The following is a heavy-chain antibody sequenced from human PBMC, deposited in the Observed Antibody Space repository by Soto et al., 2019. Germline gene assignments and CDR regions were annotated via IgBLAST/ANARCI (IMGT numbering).Heavy chain of an antibody. CDR2: IYSGGST. J-gene: IGHJ4*02. Sequence: GGSLRLSCAASGFTVSTKYMSWVRQAPGKGLEWVSVIYSGGSTFYADSVRGRFTISRDNSKNTMYLQMNSLRAEDTAVYYCAKAATSNCDFWRGDFYWGQGTLVTVSS. D-gene: IGHD3-3*01. V-gene: IGHV3-53*01. CDR1: GFTVSTKY. CDR3: AKAATSNCDFWRGDFY.